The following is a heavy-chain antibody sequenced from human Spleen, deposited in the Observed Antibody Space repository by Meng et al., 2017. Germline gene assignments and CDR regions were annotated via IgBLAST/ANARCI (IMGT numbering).Heavy chain of an antibody. D-gene: IGHD5-18*01. Sequence: QVQLVQSGAEVKKPGSSVKVSCKASGGTFSSYTISWVRQAPGQGLEWMGRIVPIYGIANYAQRFQGRVTIIADKSTSTAYMELSSLRSEDTAVYHCARMDSESGRHFDLWGQGTLVTVSS. CDR3: ARMDSESGRHFDL. J-gene: IGHJ4*02. CDR1: GGTFSSYT. V-gene: IGHV1-69*02. CDR2: IVPIYGIA.